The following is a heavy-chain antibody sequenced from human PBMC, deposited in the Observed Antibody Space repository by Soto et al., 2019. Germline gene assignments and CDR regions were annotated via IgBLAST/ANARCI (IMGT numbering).Heavy chain of an antibody. Sequence: GGSLRLSCAASGFTFSSYAMHWVRQAPGKGLEWVAVISYDGSNKYYADSVKGRFTISRDNSKNTLYLQMNSLRAEDTAVYYCAREVVVVPAADGGFDAWGQGTMVTVSS. CDR2: ISYDGSNK. CDR1: GFTFSSYA. CDR3: AREVVVVPAADGGFDA. J-gene: IGHJ5*02. V-gene: IGHV3-30-3*01. D-gene: IGHD2-2*01.